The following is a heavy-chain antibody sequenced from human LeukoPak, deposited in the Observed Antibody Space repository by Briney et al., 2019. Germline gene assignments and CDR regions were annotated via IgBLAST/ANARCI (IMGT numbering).Heavy chain of an antibody. CDR2: ISSSSSTI. CDR1: GFTFSSYS. V-gene: IGHV3-48*04. J-gene: IGHJ4*02. D-gene: IGHD3-10*01. CDR3: ASDPRITMVRGVINLDY. Sequence: GGSLRLSCAASGFTFSSYSMNWVRQAPGKGLEWVSYISSSSSTIYYADSVKGRFTISRDNAKNSLYLQMNSLRAEDTAVYYCASDPRITMVRGVINLDYWGQGTLVTVSS.